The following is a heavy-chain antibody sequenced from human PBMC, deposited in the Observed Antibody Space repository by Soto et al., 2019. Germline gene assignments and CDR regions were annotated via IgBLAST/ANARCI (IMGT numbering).Heavy chain of an antibody. V-gene: IGHV1-58*01. CDR3: AATIIAAVGTGHYYGMDV. J-gene: IGHJ6*02. D-gene: IGHD6-13*01. Sequence: GASVKVSCKASGFTFTNSAVQWVRQARGQRLEWIGWSVVGSGDTNSAQKFQRRVTLTRDMSTSTAYIELSSLRSEDTAVYYCAATIIAAVGTGHYYGMDVWGQGTRVTVSS. CDR1: GFTFTNSA. CDR2: SVVGSGDT.